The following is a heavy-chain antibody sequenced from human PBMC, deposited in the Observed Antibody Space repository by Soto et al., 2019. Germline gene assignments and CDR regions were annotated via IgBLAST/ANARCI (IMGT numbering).Heavy chain of an antibody. J-gene: IGHJ4*02. V-gene: IGHV3-53*01. Sequence: GGSLRLSCAASGFTVSSNYMSWVRQAPGKGLEWVSVIYSGGSTYYADSVKGRFTISRDNSKNTLYLQMNSLRAEDTAVYYCARGKGLRFLEWLTLWGQGTLVTVSS. D-gene: IGHD3-3*01. CDR3: ARGKGLRFLEWLTL. CDR2: IYSGGST. CDR1: GFTVSSNY.